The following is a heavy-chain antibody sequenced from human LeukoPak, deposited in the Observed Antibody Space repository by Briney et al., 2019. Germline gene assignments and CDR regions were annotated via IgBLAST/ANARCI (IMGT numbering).Heavy chain of an antibody. V-gene: IGHV3-23*01. D-gene: IGHD2-2*01. CDR3: AKDQTRRYCSSTSCLNWFDP. J-gene: IGHJ5*02. Sequence: GGSLRLSCAASGFTFSSYAMSWVRQAPGKGLDWVSAISGSGGSTYYVDSVKGRFTISRDNSKNTLYLQMNSLRAEDTAVYYCAKDQTRRYCSSTSCLNWFDPWGQGTLVTVSS. CDR2: ISGSGGST. CDR1: GFTFSSYA.